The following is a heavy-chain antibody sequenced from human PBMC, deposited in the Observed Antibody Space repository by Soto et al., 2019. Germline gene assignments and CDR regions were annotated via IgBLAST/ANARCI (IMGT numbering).Heavy chain of an antibody. CDR3: ARGIAKYYFDY. V-gene: IGHV3-66*01. J-gene: IGHJ4*02. CDR1: GFTVSNNY. Sequence: GGSLRLSCAASGFTVSNNYMSWVRQAPGKGLEWVSVIYSGGSTYYADSVKGRITIPRDNSKNTLFLQMNSLRAEDTAVYYCARGIAKYYFDYWGQGTLVTVSS. CDR2: IYSGGST. D-gene: IGHD6-13*01.